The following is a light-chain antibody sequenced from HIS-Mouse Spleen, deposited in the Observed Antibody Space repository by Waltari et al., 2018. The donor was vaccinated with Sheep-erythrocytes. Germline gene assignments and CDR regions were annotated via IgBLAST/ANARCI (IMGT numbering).Light chain of an antibody. CDR1: SSNIGAGYD. J-gene: IGLJ3*02. CDR3: QSYDSSLSGWV. CDR2: GNS. Sequence: QSVLTQPPSVSGAPGQMVTISCTGSSSNIGAGYDVHWYQQLPGTAPKLLIYGNSNRPSGVPDRCSGSKSGTSASLAITGLQAEDEADYYCQSYDSSLSGWVFGGGTKLTVL. V-gene: IGLV1-40*01.